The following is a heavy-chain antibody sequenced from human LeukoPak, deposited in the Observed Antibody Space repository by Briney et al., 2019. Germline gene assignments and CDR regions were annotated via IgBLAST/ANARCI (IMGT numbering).Heavy chain of an antibody. CDR3: ARDPQNSVYTYSDF. CDR1: GYTFTDYY. V-gene: IGHV3-11*05. J-gene: IGHJ4*02. D-gene: IGHD5/OR15-5a*01. Sequence: SCKASGYTFTDYYMSWIRQAPGKGLEWVSYISATTGYTNYADSVKGRFTISRDNAKNSLYLQMNTLRAEDTAVYYCARDPQNSVYTYSDFWGQGTLVTVPS. CDR2: ISATTGYT.